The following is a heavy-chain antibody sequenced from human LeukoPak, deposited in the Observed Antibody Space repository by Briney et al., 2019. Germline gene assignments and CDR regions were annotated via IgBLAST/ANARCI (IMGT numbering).Heavy chain of an antibody. CDR1: GFTFSSYA. CDR3: ARGSGSLLVVRGAFDI. Sequence: GGSLRLSCAASGFTFSSYAMHWVRQAPGKGLEWVAVISYDGSNKYYADSVKGRFTISRDNSKNTLYLQMNSLRAEDTAVYYCARGSGSLLVVRGAFDIWGQGTMVTVSS. V-gene: IGHV3-30*04. J-gene: IGHJ3*02. CDR2: ISYDGSNK. D-gene: IGHD3-10*01.